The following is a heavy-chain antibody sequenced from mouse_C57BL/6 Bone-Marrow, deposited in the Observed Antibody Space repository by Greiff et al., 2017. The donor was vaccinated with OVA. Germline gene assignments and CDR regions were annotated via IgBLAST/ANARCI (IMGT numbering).Heavy chain of an antibody. V-gene: IGHV1-59*01. CDR1: GYTFTNYW. D-gene: IGHD1-1*01. J-gene: IGHJ2*02. Sequence: QVQLKQPGAELVRPGTSVKLPCKASGYTFTNYWMHWVKQRPGQGLEWIGVIAPSDSYINYNQKFKGRATLTVDTSSSTAYRHLSSLTSEDSAVYYCAHYGSRLYLHFWGQGTSLTVSS. CDR3: AHYGSRLYLHF. CDR2: IAPSDSYI.